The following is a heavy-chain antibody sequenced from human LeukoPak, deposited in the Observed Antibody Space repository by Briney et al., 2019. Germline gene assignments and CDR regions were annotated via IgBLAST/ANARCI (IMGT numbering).Heavy chain of an antibody. CDR1: GYTFNSYG. CDR3: ARRFLEDSEDDY. D-gene: IGHD3-3*01. V-gene: IGHV1-18*01. J-gene: IGHJ4*02. CDR2: ISAYNGNT. Sequence: ASVKVSCKASGYTFNSYGISWVRQAPGQGLEWMGWISAYNGNTNYAQKPQGRVTMTTDTSTSTAYMELRSLRSDDTAVYYCARRFLEDSEDDYWGQGTLVTVSS.